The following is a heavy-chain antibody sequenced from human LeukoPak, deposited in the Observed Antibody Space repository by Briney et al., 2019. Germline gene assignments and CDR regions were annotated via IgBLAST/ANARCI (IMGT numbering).Heavy chain of an antibody. CDR1: GGTFSSYA. CDR2: IIPIFGTA. V-gene: IGHV1-69*13. Sequence: SVKVSCKASGGTFSSYAISWVRQAPGQGLEWMGGIIPIFGTANYAQKFQGRVTITADESTSTAYMELSSLRSEDAAVYYCAREYYDFWSGYLYLGSFDPWGQGTLVTVSS. CDR3: AREYYDFWSGYLYLGSFDP. D-gene: IGHD3-3*01. J-gene: IGHJ5*02.